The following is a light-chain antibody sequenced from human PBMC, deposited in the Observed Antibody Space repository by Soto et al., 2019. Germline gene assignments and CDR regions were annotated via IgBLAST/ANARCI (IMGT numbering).Light chain of an antibody. CDR1: QRIGRW. CDR3: QQYNTYWA. Sequence: DIQMTQSPSTLSASVREKDTNTCRASQRIGRWVAWYQQKPGKGPKLLIYEASSLESGVPSRFSGSGSGTEFTLTINSLQPDDFAIYYCQQYNTYWAFGQGTKV. CDR2: EAS. J-gene: IGKJ1*01. V-gene: IGKV1-5*03.